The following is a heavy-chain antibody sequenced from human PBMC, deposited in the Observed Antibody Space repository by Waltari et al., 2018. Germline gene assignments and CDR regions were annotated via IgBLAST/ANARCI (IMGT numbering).Heavy chain of an antibody. D-gene: IGHD3-3*01. J-gene: IGHJ5*02. CDR2: ISSSGSTI. Sequence: PGKGLEWVSYISSSGSTIYYADSVKGRFTISRDNAKNSLYLQMNSLRAEDTAVYYCARDRVYYDFWSGYTNWFDPWGQGTLVTVSS. CDR3: ARDRVYYDFWSGYTNWFDP. V-gene: IGHV3-11*04.